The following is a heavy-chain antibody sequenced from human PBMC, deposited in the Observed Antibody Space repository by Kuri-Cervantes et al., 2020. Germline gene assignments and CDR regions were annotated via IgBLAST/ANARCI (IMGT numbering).Heavy chain of an antibody. CDR1: GGTFSSYA. J-gene: IGHJ4*02. CDR3: ARWSGTYYDY. Sequence: SVKVSCKASGGTFSSYAISWVRQAPGQGLEWMGGIIPIFGTANYAQKFQGRVTIIADESTTTAYMEVSSLRCEDTAVYYCARWSGTYYDYWGQGTLVTVSS. V-gene: IGHV1-69*13. CDR2: IIPIFGTA. D-gene: IGHD3-3*01.